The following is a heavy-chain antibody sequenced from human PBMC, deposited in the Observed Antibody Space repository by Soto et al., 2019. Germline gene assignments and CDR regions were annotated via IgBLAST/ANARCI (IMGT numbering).Heavy chain of an antibody. CDR3: AKERSPVAGNSYFQH. J-gene: IGHJ1*01. D-gene: IGHD6-19*01. CDR2: ISWNSGSI. V-gene: IGHV3-9*01. CDR1: GFTFDDYA. Sequence: EVQLVESGGGLVQPGRSLRLSCAASGFTFDDYAMHWVRQAPGKGLEWVSGISWNSGSIGYADSVKGRFTISRDNAKNSMYLQMNSLRAEDTALYYCAKERSPVAGNSYFQHWGQGTLVTVSS.